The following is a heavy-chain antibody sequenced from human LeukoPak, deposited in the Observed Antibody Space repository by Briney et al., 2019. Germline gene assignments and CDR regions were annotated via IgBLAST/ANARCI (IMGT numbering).Heavy chain of an antibody. V-gene: IGHV3-21*01. D-gene: IGHD2-2*01. CDR3: AREVVIVVEPAANTIDY. CDR1: GFTFRDYT. J-gene: IGHJ4*02. CDR2: ISKSSTYI. Sequence: GGSLRLSCAASGFTFRDYTMNWVRQAPGKGLEWVSAISKSSTYIKYADSVKGRFTVSRDNAKNSLFLQMNSLRVEDTAVYYCAREVVIVVEPAANTIDYWGQGTRVTVSS.